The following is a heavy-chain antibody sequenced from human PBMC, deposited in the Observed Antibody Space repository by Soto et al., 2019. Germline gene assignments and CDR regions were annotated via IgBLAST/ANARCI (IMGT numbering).Heavy chain of an antibody. J-gene: IGHJ6*02. V-gene: IGHV3-11*05. CDR2: ISSSGSYT. Sequence: QVQLVESGGDLVKPGGSLRLSCAASGFTFSDYYMSWIRQAPGKGLEWVSYISSSGSYTNYADSVKGRFTISRDNAKNSLYLQMNSLRAEDTAVYYCARDKFGDYGDYFYYGLDVWGQGTTVTVSS. CDR3: ARDKFGDYGDYFYYGLDV. D-gene: IGHD4-17*01. CDR1: GFTFSDYY.